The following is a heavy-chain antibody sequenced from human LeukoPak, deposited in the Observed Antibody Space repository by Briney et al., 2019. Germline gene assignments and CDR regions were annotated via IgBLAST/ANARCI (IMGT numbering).Heavy chain of an antibody. V-gene: IGHV5-51*01. CDR2: IYPGDSDT. Sequence: GESLKISCKGSGYSFTSYWIGWVRQMPGKGLEWMGIIYPGDSDTRYSPSFQGQVTISADKSISTAYLQWSSLKASDTAMYYCARLGYDSSGYYRLFDYWGQGTLVTVSS. CDR1: GYSFTSYW. J-gene: IGHJ4*02. D-gene: IGHD3-22*01. CDR3: ARLGYDSSGYYRLFDY.